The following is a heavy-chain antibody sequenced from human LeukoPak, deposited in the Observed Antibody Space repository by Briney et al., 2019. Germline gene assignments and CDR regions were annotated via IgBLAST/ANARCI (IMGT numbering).Heavy chain of an antibody. CDR2: ISYDGSNK. Sequence: GRSLGLSCAASGFTFSSYGMHWVRQAPGKGLEWVAVISYDGSNKYYADSVKGRFTISRGNSKNTLYLQMNSLRAEDTAVYYCARDGSGRVPEMSAPDYWGQGTLVTVSS. CDR1: GFTFSSYG. CDR3: ARDGSGRVPEMSAPDY. J-gene: IGHJ4*02. D-gene: IGHD3-10*01. V-gene: IGHV3-30*03.